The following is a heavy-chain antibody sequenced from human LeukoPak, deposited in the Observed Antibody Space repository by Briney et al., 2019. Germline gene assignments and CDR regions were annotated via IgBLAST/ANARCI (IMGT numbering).Heavy chain of an antibody. CDR1: GFTFSSYG. CDR3: ARDRGPWGAQWLAQGY. J-gene: IGHJ4*02. CDR2: IWYDGNSQ. Sequence: GGSLRLSCAASGFTFSSYGMHWVRQAPGKGLEWVAVIWYDGNSQYYADSVKGRFTISRDNSKNTLYLQINSLRAEDTAVYYCARDRGPWGAQWLAQGYWGQGTLVTVSS. D-gene: IGHD6-19*01. V-gene: IGHV3-33*08.